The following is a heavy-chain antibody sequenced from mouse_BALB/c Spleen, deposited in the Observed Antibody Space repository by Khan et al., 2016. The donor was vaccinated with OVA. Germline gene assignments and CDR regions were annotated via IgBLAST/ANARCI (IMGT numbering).Heavy chain of an antibody. CDR1: GFSFTNYD. J-gene: IGHJ3*01. V-gene: IGHV2-3*01. CDR3: VLYCYGRAWFAY. CDR2: IRGDGST. Sequence: QVQLKESGPGLVAPSQTLSITCTVSGFSFTNYDVGWVRQPPGKSLEWLGIIRGDGSTNYHSPLISRLSIINDNSTSHDFFILNSLQTDDTATYYCVLYCYGRAWFAYWGQGTLVTVSA. D-gene: IGHD1-1*01.